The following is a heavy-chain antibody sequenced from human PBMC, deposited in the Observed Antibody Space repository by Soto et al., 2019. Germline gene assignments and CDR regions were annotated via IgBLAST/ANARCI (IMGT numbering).Heavy chain of an antibody. CDR2: IYYSGST. J-gene: IGHJ3*02. D-gene: IGHD2-2*01. CDR3: ASDGLAMPHDAFDI. V-gene: IGHV4-31*03. Sequence: QVQLQESGPGLVKPSQTLSLTCTVSGGSISSGGYYWSWIRQHPGKGLEWIGYIYYSGSTYYNPSLKSRVTISVDTSKNQCSLKLSSVTAADTAVYYCASDGLAMPHDAFDIWGQGTMVTVSS. CDR1: GGSISSGGYY.